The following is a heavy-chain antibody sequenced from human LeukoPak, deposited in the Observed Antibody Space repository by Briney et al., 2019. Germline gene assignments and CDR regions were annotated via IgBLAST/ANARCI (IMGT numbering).Heavy chain of an antibody. CDR2: INVDGSII. CDR1: GFTFSGYW. CDR3: ATSDDSSGSD. J-gene: IGHJ4*02. Sequence: PGGSLRLSCAASGFTFSGYWMSWVRQAPGKGLEWVANINVDGSIIHYVDSAKGRFTISRDNAKNSLYLQMNYLRAEDTALYYCATSDDSSGSDWGQGILVTVSS. D-gene: IGHD3-22*01. V-gene: IGHV3-7*01.